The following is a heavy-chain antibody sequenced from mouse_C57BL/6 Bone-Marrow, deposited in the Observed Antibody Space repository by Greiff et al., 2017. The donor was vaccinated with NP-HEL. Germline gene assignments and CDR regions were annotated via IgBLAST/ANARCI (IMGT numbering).Heavy chain of an antibody. CDR1: GFSLTSYG. V-gene: IGHV2-2*01. D-gene: IGHD1-1*01. CDR2: IWSGGST. CDR3: VRNDRSSYVAMDY. Sequence: QVQLKESGPGLVQPSQSLSITCTVSGFSLTSYGVHWVRQSPGKGLEWLGVIWSGGSTDYKAAFISRLSISKDNSKSQVFFKMNSLQADDTDIYDCVRNDRSSYVAMDYWGQGTSVTVSS. J-gene: IGHJ4*01.